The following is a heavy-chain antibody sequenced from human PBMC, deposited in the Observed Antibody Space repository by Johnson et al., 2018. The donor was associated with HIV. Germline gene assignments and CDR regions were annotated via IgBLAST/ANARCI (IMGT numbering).Heavy chain of an antibody. CDR2: IKQDGSEK. CDR3: AKEEGIAAAGGAFDI. V-gene: IGHV3-7*03. D-gene: IGHD6-25*01. CDR1: GFTFSSYA. Sequence: VQLVESGGGVVQPGRSLRLSCAASGFTFSSYAMSWVRQAPGKGLEWVANIKQDGSEKYYADSVKGRFTISRDNSKNTLYLQMNSLRAEDTAVYYCAKEEGIAAAGGAFDIWGQGTMVTVSS. J-gene: IGHJ3*02.